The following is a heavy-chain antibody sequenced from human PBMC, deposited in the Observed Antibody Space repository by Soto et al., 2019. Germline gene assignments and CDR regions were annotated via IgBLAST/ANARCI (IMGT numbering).Heavy chain of an antibody. CDR3: AKSGLGGATWVDY. CDR1: GFTFSSYG. Sequence: QVQLVESGGGVVQPVRSLRLSCAASGFTFSSYGMHWVRQAPGKGLEWVAVISFEGSSKDYADSVKGRFTISRDNTKSTLYLQMTSLRAEDTAVYYCAKSGLGGATWVDYGGPGTLVTLSS. J-gene: IGHJ4*02. D-gene: IGHD5-12*01. V-gene: IGHV3-30*18. CDR2: ISFEGSSK.